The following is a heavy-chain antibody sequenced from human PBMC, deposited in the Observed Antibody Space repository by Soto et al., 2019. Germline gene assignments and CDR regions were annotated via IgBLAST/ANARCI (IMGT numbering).Heavy chain of an antibody. Sequence: QVQLQESGPGLVKPSETLSLTCTVSGGSVSSGSYYWSWIRQPPGKGLEWIGYIYYSGSTNYNPSRKRRVTISVDTSKNQFSLKLSSVTAADTAVDYCARDATGQWLVFDYWGQGTLVTVSS. CDR2: IYYSGST. CDR1: GGSVSSGSYY. CDR3: ARDATGQWLVFDY. J-gene: IGHJ4*02. V-gene: IGHV4-61*01. D-gene: IGHD6-19*01.